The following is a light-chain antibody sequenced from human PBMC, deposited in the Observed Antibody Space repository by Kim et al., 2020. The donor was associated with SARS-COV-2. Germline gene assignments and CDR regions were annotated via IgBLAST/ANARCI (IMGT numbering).Light chain of an antibody. CDR3: QQYGSPPRT. CDR1: QSVTSNY. J-gene: IGKJ1*01. Sequence: SPGQRATLSCRASQSVTSNYVAWYQQRPGQAPRLLIYGASSRATGIPDRFSGSGSGTVFTLTISGLEPEDSAMYYCQQYGSPPRTFGQGTKVDIK. CDR2: GAS. V-gene: IGKV3-20*01.